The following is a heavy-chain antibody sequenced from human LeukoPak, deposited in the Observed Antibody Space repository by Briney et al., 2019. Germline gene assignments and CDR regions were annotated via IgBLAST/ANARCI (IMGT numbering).Heavy chain of an antibody. J-gene: IGHJ5*02. CDR1: GGSFSGYY. D-gene: IGHD2-21*02. CDR3: ARWARTVVVTATLNNWFDP. CDR2: INHSGST. Sequence: PSETLSLTCAVYGGSFSGYYWSWIRQPPGKGLEWIGEINHSGSTNYNPSLKSRVTISVDTSKNQFSLKLSSVTAADTAVYYCARWARTVVVTATLNNWFDPWGQGTLVTVSS. V-gene: IGHV4-34*01.